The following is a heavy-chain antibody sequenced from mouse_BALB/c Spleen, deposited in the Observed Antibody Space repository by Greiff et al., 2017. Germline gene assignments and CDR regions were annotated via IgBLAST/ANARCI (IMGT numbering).Heavy chain of an antibody. J-gene: IGHJ3*01. CDR1: GFSLTSYG. V-gene: IGHV2-2*02. D-gene: IGHD2-4*01. CDR3: ARNFMITTDVPFAY. Sequence: VQLQQSGPGLVQPSQSLSITCTVSGFSLTSYGVHWVRQSPGKGLEWLGVIWSGGSTDYNAAFISRLSISKDNSKSQVFFKMNSLQANDTAIYYCARNFMITTDVPFAYWGQGTLVTVSA. CDR2: IWSGGST.